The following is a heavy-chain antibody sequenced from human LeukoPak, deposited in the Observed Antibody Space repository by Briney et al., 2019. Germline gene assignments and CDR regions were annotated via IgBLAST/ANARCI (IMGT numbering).Heavy chain of an antibody. CDR2: IYYSGST. D-gene: IGHD6-25*01. V-gene: IGHV4-59*08. Sequence: SETLSLTCTVSGGSISSYYWSWIRQPPGKGLEWIGYIYYSGSTNHNPSLKSRVTISVDTSKNRFSLKLSSVTAADTAVYYCARQGGGFWYFDLWGRGTLVTVSS. CDR1: GGSISSYY. J-gene: IGHJ2*01. CDR3: ARQGGGFWYFDL.